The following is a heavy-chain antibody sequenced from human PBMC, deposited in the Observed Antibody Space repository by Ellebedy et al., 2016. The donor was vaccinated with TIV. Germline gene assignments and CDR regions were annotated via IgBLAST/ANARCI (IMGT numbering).Heavy chain of an antibody. V-gene: IGHV3-15*01. CDR2: IRSSSEGGTT. CDR1: GFTFINAW. D-gene: IGHD5-24*01. CDR3: TTADRVEGDGRGY. Sequence: GESLKISCAASGFTFINAWMSWVRQAPGKGLEWVGRIRSSSEGGTTEDAAPVKGRFIISRDDSKATLYLQMNSLKTEDTAIYYCTTADRVEGDGRGYWGQGTLVTVSS. J-gene: IGHJ4*02.